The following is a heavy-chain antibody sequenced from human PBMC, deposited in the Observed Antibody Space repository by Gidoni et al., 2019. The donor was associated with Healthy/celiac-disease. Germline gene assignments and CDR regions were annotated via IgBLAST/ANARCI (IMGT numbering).Heavy chain of an antibody. V-gene: IGHV4-59*01. Sequence: QVQLQESGPGLVKPSETLSLTCTVSGGSISSYYWNWIRPPPGKGLEWIGYIYYSGSTNYNPSLKSRVTISVDTSKNQFSLKLSSVTAADTAVYYCARVAVLSGETYYYYGMDVWGQGTTVTVSS. CDR2: IYYSGST. D-gene: IGHD1-26*01. CDR3: ARVAVLSGETYYYYGMDV. J-gene: IGHJ6*02. CDR1: GGSISSYY.